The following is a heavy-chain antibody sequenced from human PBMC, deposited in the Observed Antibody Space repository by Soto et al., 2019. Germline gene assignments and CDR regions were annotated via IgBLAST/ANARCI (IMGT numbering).Heavy chain of an antibody. J-gene: IGHJ4*02. CDR1: GDSVSNNSVA. D-gene: IGHD3-10*01. Sequence: QAQLQQSGPGLVKPLQTLSLSCAISGDSVSNNSVAWNWVRQSPSRGLEWLGRTYYRSKWHYDYAPSVRSRITINPDTSKNHFSLQLNSVSPEDAAVYYCARTLRGRGVKYFDDWGQGTLVTVSS. V-gene: IGHV6-1*01. CDR3: ARTLRGRGVKYFDD. CDR2: TYYRSKWHY.